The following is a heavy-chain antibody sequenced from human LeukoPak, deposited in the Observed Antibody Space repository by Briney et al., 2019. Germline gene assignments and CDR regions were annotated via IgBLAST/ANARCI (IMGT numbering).Heavy chain of an antibody. J-gene: IGHJ4*02. CDR3: ARVQYCSGGSCHNLRLFDQ. Sequence: SETLSLTCTVSGDSINSGENYWSWIRQPPGKGLEWIGHIYHSGTTYYNPSVKSRMAISVDTSKNQFSLNLRSVTAVDTAVYYCARVQYCSGGSCHNLRLFDQWGQGTLVTVSS. D-gene: IGHD2-15*01. V-gene: IGHV4-30-4*08. CDR2: IYHSGTT. CDR1: GDSINSGENY.